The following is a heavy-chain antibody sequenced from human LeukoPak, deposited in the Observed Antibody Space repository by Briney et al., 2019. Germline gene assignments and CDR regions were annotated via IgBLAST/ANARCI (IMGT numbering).Heavy chain of an antibody. V-gene: IGHV1-18*01. J-gene: IGHJ4*02. Sequence: ASVKVSCKASDYTFTTYGISWVRQAPGQRLEWMGWISAYSDNTNYAQNLQGRVTMTTDTSTSTAYMELRSLTSDDTAMYYCARGGPFSIAAARVYYFDYWGQGTLVTVSS. CDR3: ARGGPFSIAAARVYYFDY. CDR1: DYTFTTYG. CDR2: ISAYSDNT. D-gene: IGHD6-13*01.